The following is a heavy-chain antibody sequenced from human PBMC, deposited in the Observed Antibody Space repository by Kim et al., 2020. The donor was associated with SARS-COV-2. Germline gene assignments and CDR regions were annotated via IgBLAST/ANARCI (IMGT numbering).Heavy chain of an antibody. Sequence: GGSLRLSCAASGFTFSSYGMHWVRQAPGKGLEWVAVIWYDGSNKYYADSVKGRFTISRDNSKNTLYLQMNSLRAEDTAVYYCAKACGYPRFCPLPEGIWGQGTLVTVSS. CDR3: AKACGYPRFCPLPEGI. V-gene: IGHV3-33*06. CDR1: GFTFSSYG. D-gene: IGHD1-1*01. CDR2: IWYDGSNK. J-gene: IGHJ4*02.